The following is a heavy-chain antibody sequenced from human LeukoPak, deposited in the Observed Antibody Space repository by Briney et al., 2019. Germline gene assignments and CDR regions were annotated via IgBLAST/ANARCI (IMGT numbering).Heavy chain of an antibody. CDR2: IYYSGST. CDR3: AREDLAWFDP. CDR1: GGSISSYY. V-gene: IGHV4-59*01. J-gene: IGHJ5*02. Sequence: PSETLSLTCTVSGGSISSYYWSWIRQPPGKGLEWIGYIYYSGSTNYNPSLKSRVTISVDTSKNQFSLKLSSVTAADTAVYYCAREDLAWFDPWGQGTLVTVSS.